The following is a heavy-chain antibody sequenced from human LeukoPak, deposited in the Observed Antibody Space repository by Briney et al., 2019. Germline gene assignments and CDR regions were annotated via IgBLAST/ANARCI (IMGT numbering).Heavy chain of an antibody. J-gene: IGHJ3*02. Sequence: PGRSLRLSCAASGSTFSEYAMSWVRQAPRKGLEWVSAVDSSGGSKYYADSVKGRFTISRDNSKNTVYLQMNSLRADDTAVYYCAKPIVPSAISGAAFDIWGQGTMVTVSS. CDR3: AKPIVPSAISGAAFDI. V-gene: IGHV3-23*01. CDR2: VDSSGGSK. D-gene: IGHD2-2*02. CDR1: GSTFSEYA.